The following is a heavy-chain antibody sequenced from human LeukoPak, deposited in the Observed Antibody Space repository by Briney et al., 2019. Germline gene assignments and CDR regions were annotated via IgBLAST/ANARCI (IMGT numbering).Heavy chain of an antibody. CDR3: ARSPRVFDFWSGYPYYYYYMDV. V-gene: IGHV1-8*01. J-gene: IGHJ6*03. CDR2: MNPNSGNT. D-gene: IGHD3-3*01. CDR1: GYTFTSYD. Sequence: ASVKVSCKASGYTFTSYDINWVRQATGQGLEWVGWMNPNSGNTGYAQKFQGRVTMTRNASISTAYMELSSLRSEDTAVYYCARSPRVFDFWSGYPYYYYYMDVWGKGTTVTVSS.